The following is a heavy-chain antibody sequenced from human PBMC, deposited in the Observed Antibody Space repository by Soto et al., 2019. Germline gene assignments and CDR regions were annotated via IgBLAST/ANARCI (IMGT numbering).Heavy chain of an antibody. CDR3: ARPLGSYGDYPLTTHADHDAFDI. CDR1: GGSISSSSYY. Sequence: QLQLQESGPGLVKPSETLSLTCTVSGGSISSSSYYWGWIRQPPGKGLEWIGSIYYSGSTYYNPSLQSRVTISVDTSKNQFSLKLSSVTAADTTVYYCARPLGSYGDYPLTTHADHDAFDIWGQGTMVTVSS. J-gene: IGHJ3*02. D-gene: IGHD4-17*01. V-gene: IGHV4-39*01. CDR2: IYYSGST.